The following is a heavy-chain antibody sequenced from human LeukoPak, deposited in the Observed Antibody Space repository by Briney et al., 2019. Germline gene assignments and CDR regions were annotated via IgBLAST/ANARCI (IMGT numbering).Heavy chain of an antibody. CDR3: ARDRFDFPGAFGV. V-gene: IGHV4-4*07. D-gene: IGHD5-12*01. Sequence: PSETLSLTCTVSGGSISSYYWSWIRQPAGKGLEWIGRIYTSESTNYNPSLKSRVTMSVDTSKNQFSVKLSSVPAADPAVYYCARDRFDFPGAFGVWNLGTMVIVSS. CDR1: GGSISSYY. J-gene: IGHJ3*01. CDR2: IYTSEST.